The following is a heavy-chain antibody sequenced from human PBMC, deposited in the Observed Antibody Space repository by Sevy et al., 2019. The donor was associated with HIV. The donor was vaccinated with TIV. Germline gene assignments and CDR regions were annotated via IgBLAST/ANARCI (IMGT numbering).Heavy chain of an antibody. Sequence: SLRLSCAASGFTFDDYAMHWVRQAPGKGLEWVSGNSWNSGSIDYADSVKGRFTISRDNAKNSLYRQMNSLRAEDTAVYYCARPPKRGAVAGPSWGQGTLVTVSS. CDR1: GFTFDDYA. CDR2: NSWNSGSI. CDR3: ARPPKRGAVAGPS. D-gene: IGHD6-19*01. V-gene: IGHV3-9*01. J-gene: IGHJ1*01.